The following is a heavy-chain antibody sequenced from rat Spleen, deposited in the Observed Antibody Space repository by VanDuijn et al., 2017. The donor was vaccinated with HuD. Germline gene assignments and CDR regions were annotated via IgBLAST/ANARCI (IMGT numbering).Heavy chain of an antibody. D-gene: IGHD3-1*01. CDR1: GFTFSNYY. Sequence: EVQLVESGGGLVQPGRSMKLSCAASGFTFSNYYMAWVRQAPTKGLEWVASISTGGGNTYYRDSVKGRFTISRDNAKSTLFLQMDSLRSEDTATYYCAISVIDYWGQGVMVTVSS. CDR2: ISTGGGNT. J-gene: IGHJ2*01. CDR3: AISVIDY. V-gene: IGHV5-25*01.